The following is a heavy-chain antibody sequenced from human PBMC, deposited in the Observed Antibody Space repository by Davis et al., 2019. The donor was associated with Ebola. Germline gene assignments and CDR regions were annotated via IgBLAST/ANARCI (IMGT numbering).Heavy chain of an antibody. Sequence: SQTLSLTCAVFGGSLGGHDWTWVRQSPGKGLEWIGEISQSGNTVYKPSLKGRITILVDTSMNQFSLKLTSVTAADTAVYYCARARVAGANRWYFDLWGRGTLVTVSS. CDR2: ISQSGNT. CDR1: GGSLGGHD. D-gene: IGHD6-19*01. V-gene: IGHV4-34*01. J-gene: IGHJ2*01. CDR3: ARARVAGANRWYFDL.